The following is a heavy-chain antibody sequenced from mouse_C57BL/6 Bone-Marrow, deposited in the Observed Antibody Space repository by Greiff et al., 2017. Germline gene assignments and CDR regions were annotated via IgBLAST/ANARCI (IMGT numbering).Heavy chain of an antibody. CDR3: ARYGNSDYCDY. CDR1: GYTFPRYW. J-gene: IGHJ2*01. V-gene: IGHV1-7*01. CDR2: INPSSGYT. D-gene: IGHD2-1*01. Sequence: VPLPPSGAALETPGSSVKLSCNASGYTFPRYWMHWVEQRPGQGLEWIGYINPSSGYTKYNQKFKDKATLTVDKSSSTAYRQLSSLTYEDSAVYYCARYGNSDYCDYWGQGTTLTVSS.